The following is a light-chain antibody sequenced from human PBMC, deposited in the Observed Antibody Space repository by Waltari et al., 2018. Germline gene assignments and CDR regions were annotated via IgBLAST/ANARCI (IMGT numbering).Light chain of an antibody. J-gene: IGKJ4*01. CDR2: GAS. CDR1: QSVDSK. Sequence: EIVMTQSPAPPPVSPGERATLSYTAGQSVDSKLACFQFRLGQAPTLLIYGASTRATGVPARFSGSGSETEFTLTISSLQSEDLAVYYCQQYKDWPPFTFGGGTKVEIK. CDR3: QQYKDWPPFT. V-gene: IGKV3-15*01.